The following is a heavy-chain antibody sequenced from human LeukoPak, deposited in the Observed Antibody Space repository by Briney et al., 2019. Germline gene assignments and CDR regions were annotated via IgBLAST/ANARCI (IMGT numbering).Heavy chain of an antibody. CDR1: DGSITNYD. J-gene: IGHJ4*02. V-gene: IGHV4-59*01. CDR2: VHYSETA. CDR3: ARGYGDFRVEGRYFHS. D-gene: IGHD4-17*01. Sequence: SETLSLTCTVSDGSITNYDWSWVRQPPGKGLEFIGHVHYSETANYNPSLRSRVTISIDTSKKHFFLKLKSVTAADTAVYYCARGYGDFRVEGRYFHSWGQGTLVTVSS.